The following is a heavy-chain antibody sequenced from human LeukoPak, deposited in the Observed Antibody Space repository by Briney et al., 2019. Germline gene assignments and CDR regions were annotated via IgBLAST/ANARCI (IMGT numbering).Heavy chain of an antibody. CDR3: ARSGRFYDSSGYSDY. CDR1: GGSISSYY. Sequence: SETLSLTCTVSGGSISSYYWSWLRQPPGKGLEWIGYIYYSGSTNYNPSLKSRVTMSVDTSKNQFSLKLSSVTAADTAVYYCARSGRFYDSSGYSDYWGQGTLVTVSS. CDR2: IYYSGST. J-gene: IGHJ4*02. D-gene: IGHD3-22*01. V-gene: IGHV4-59*01.